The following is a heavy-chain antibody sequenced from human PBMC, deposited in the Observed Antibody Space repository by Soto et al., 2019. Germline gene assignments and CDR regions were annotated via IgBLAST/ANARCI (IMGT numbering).Heavy chain of an antibody. CDR1: GGSFSGYY. D-gene: IGHD1-20*01. CDR2: INHSGST. Sequence: SETLSLTCAVYGGSFSGYYWSWIRQPPGKGLEWIGEINHSGSTNYNPSLKSRVTISVDTSKNQFSLKRSSVTAADTAVYYCARGPITGNWFDPWGQGTLVTVSS. J-gene: IGHJ5*02. V-gene: IGHV4-34*01. CDR3: ARGPITGNWFDP.